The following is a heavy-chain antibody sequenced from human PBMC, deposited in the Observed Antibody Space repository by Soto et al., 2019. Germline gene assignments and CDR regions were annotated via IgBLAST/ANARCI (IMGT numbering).Heavy chain of an antibody. V-gene: IGHV4-31*03. CDR2: IYYSGST. D-gene: IGHD2-2*01. Sequence: SETLSLTCTVSGGSISSGGYYWSWIRQHPGKGLEWIGYIYYSGSTYYNPSLKSRVTISVDTSKNQFSLKLSSVTAADTAVYYCARVEEVTQMGTSCFDYWGQGTLVTVSS. CDR3: ARVEEVTQMGTSCFDY. CDR1: GGSISSGGYY. J-gene: IGHJ4*02.